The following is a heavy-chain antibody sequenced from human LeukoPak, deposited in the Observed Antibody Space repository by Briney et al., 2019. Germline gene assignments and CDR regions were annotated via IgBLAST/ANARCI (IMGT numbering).Heavy chain of an antibody. CDR1: GCTFTGYY. J-gene: IGHJ4*02. CDR3: AREYCTSTTCSYYFDY. V-gene: IGHV1-2*06. D-gene: IGHD2-2*01. Sequence: ASVKVSCKASGCTFTGYYMHWVRQAPGQGLEWVGRINPNSGGTNYAQKFQGRVTMTRDTSTSTAYMELSRLRSDDTAVYYCAREYCTSTTCSYYFDYWGQGTLVTVAS. CDR2: INPNSGGT.